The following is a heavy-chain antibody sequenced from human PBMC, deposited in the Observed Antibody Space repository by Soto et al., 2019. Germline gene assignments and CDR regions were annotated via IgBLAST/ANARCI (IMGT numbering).Heavy chain of an antibody. V-gene: IGHV4-39*01. J-gene: IGHJ6*02. Sequence: PSETLSLTCTVSGGSISSSSYYWGWIRQPPGKGLEWIGSIYYSGSTYYNPSLKSRVTISVDTSKNQFSLKLSSVTAADTAVYYCARGGYDFWSGYYQYYYYYGMEVWGQGTTVTVSS. D-gene: IGHD3-3*01. CDR3: ARGGYDFWSGYYQYYYYYGMEV. CDR1: GGSISSSSYY. CDR2: IYYSGST.